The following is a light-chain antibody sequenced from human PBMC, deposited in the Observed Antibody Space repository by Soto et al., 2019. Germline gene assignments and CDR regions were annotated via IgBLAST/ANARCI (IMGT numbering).Light chain of an antibody. CDR3: QQSYNAPRT. CDR2: AAS. Sequence: DIQMTQSPSSLSVSVGDRVTITCRASQSINNYLNWYEQRPGKAPNLLIYAASRLQSGVPSRFSGSGSGSDFTLTISSLQPEDSATYYCQQSYNAPRTFGQGTKVEVK. J-gene: IGKJ1*01. V-gene: IGKV1-39*01. CDR1: QSINNY.